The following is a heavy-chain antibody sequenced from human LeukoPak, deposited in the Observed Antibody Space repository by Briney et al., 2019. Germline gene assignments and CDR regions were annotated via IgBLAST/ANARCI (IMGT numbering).Heavy chain of an antibody. CDR2: IIPILGMA. CDR1: GGTFSSYA. V-gene: IGHV1-69*04. D-gene: IGHD3-10*01. CDR3: ARDRDYYGSGSPNDY. Sequence: SVKVSCKASGGTFSSYAISWVRQAPGQGLEWMGRIIPILGMANYAQKLQGRVTMTTDTSTSTAYMELRSLRSGDTAVYYCARDRDYYGSGSPNDYWGQGTLVTVSS. J-gene: IGHJ4*02.